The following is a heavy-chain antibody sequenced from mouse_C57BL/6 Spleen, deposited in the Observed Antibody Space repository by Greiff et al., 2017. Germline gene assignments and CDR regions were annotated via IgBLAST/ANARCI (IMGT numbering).Heavy chain of an antibody. V-gene: IGHV1-47*01. Sequence: VQLQQPGAELVKPGASVKMSCKASGYTFTTYPIEWMKQNHGKSLELIGNIHPYNDDTKYNEKFKGKATLTVEKSYSTVYMELSRLTSDDSAVDYCARRKYVYNEAGFAYWGKGTLVTVS. CDR2: IHPYNDDT. J-gene: IGHJ3*01. D-gene: IGHD5-1-1*01. CDR1: GYTFTTYP. CDR3: ARRKYVYNEAGFAY.